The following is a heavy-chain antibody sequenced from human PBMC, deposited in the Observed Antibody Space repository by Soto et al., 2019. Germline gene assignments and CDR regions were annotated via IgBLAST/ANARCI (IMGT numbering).Heavy chain of an antibody. V-gene: IGHV1-2*02. D-gene: IGHD5-18*01. J-gene: IGHJ5*02. CDR1: GYTFTAYY. CDR2: INPNSGVT. Sequence: QVQLVQSGAEVKRPGASVKVSCKTSGYTFTAYYIHWVRQAPGQGLEWMGWINPNSGVTKSTQKFEGRVTMTRDTSIRTVYMQLSLTSDDTAVYYCARGELDSAPFAPWGQGTLVSVSS. CDR3: ARGELDSAPFAP.